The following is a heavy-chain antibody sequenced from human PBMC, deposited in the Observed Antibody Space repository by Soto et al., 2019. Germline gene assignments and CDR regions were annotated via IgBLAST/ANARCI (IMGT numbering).Heavy chain of an antibody. CDR3: ARHHGYYSSYMDV. CDR2: IYYSGSA. J-gene: IGHJ6*03. CDR1: GDSIRNNNFY. Sequence: SETLSLTCTVSGDSIRNNNFYWGWIRQPPGKGKEWIGSIYYSGSASYNPSLKSRVTISVDPSNAQLSLKLSSVTAADSAVYYCARHHGYYSSYMDVWTIGSTVTVSS. V-gene: IGHV4-39*01.